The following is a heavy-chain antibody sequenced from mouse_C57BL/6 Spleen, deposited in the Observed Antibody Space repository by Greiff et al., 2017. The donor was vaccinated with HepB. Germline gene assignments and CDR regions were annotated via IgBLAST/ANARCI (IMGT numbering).Heavy chain of an antibody. CDR3: ASGYYGSSYFDY. CDR1: GYTFTSYW. V-gene: IGHV1-52*01. D-gene: IGHD1-1*01. Sequence: VQLQQPGAELVRPGSSVKLSCKASGYTFTSYWMHWVKQRPIQGLEWIGNIDPSDSETHYNQKFKDKATLTVDKSSSTAYMQLSSLTSEDSAVYYCASGYYGSSYFDYWGQGTPLTVSS. J-gene: IGHJ2*01. CDR2: IDPSDSET.